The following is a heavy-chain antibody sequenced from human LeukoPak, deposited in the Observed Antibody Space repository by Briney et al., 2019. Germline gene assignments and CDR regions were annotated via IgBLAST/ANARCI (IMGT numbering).Heavy chain of an antibody. CDR2: ISYDATII. D-gene: IGHD1-14*01. Sequence: GRSLRLSCVASGFPFDSYVMHWVRQAPGKGLEWVSVISYDATIIYYADSVKGRFTISRDNSKTTLFLQMHSLRAEDTAVYYCARAVRGTDSSLIDDWGQGTLVVVSS. CDR3: ARAVRGTDSSLIDD. J-gene: IGHJ4*02. V-gene: IGHV3-30*04. CDR1: GFPFDSYV.